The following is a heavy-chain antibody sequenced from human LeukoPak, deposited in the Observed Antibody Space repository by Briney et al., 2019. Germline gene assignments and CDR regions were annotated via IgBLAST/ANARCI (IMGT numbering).Heavy chain of an antibody. V-gene: IGHV3-43*02. CDR3: AKDPGRLWFGELLSF. J-gene: IGHJ4*02. CDR1: GFTFDDYA. D-gene: IGHD3-10*01. Sequence: GGSLRLSCAASGFTFDDYAMHWVRQAPGKGLEWVSLISGDGGSTYYADSVKGRFTISRDNSKNSLYLQMNSLRTEDTALYYCAKDPGRLWFGELLSFWSQGTLVTVSS. CDR2: ISGDGGST.